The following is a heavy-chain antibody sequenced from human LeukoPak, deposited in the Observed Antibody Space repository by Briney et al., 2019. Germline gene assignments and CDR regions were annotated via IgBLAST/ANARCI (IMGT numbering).Heavy chain of an antibody. CDR1: GGSISSYY. V-gene: IGHV4-59*01. CDR2: VYYSGST. CDR3: ARHPGANIKYYYGMDV. J-gene: IGHJ6*02. Sequence: SETLSLTCTVSGGSISSYYWSWIRQPPGKGLEWIGYVYYSGSTNYNPSLKSRVTISVDTSKNQFSLKLSSVTAADTAVYYCARHPGANIKYYYGMDVWGQGTTVTVSS. D-gene: IGHD4/OR15-4a*01.